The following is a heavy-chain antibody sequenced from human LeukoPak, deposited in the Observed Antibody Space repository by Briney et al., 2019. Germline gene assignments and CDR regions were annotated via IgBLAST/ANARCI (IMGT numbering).Heavy chain of an antibody. V-gene: IGHV1-2*02. Sequence: ASVKVSCKASGYTFTSYDINWVRQATGQGLEWMGWINPNSGGTNYAQKFQGRVTMTRDTSISTAYMELSRLRSDDTAVYYCARFGGPLGAWGQGTLVTVSS. J-gene: IGHJ5*02. CDR3: ARFGGPLGA. D-gene: IGHD3-10*01. CDR2: INPNSGGT. CDR1: GYTFTSYD.